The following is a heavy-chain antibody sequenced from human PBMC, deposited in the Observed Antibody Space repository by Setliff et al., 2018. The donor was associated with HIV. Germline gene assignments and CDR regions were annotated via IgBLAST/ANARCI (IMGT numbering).Heavy chain of an antibody. J-gene: IGHJ4*02. CDR1: GGSVSSGSYF. Sequence: SETLSLTCTVSGGSVSSGSYFWSWIRQPAGKGLEWIGHIFTSGSTSYNPSLKSRLTMSINTSKNQFSLKMNSVTAAGTAVYYCARGLLVWLGEFSGWDITDPYYFDYWGQGTPVTVSS. V-gene: IGHV4-61*09. CDR2: IFTSGST. CDR3: ARGLLVWLGEFSGWDITDPYYFDY. D-gene: IGHD3-10*01.